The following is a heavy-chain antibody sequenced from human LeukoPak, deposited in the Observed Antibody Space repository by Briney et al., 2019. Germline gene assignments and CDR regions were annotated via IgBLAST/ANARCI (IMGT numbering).Heavy chain of an antibody. CDR3: ARETGDTVYYYYYMDV. J-gene: IGHJ6*03. V-gene: IGHV4-39*07. Sequence: SETLSLTCTVSGGSISSSSYFWGWIRQPPGKGLEWIGSIYYSGNTYYNPSLKSRVTISLDTSKNQFSLKLSSVTAADTAVYYCARETGDTVYYYYYMDVWGKGTTVTVSS. D-gene: IGHD4-11*01. CDR1: GGSISSSSYF. CDR2: IYYSGNT.